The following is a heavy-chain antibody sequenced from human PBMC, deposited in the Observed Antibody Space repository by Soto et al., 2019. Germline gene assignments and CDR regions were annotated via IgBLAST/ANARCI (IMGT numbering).Heavy chain of an antibody. Sequence: ASVKVSCKAFGYTFSSYGISWVRQAPGQGLEWMGWISAYNGNTNYAQKFQGRVTMTTDTSTSTAYMELRSLTSDDTAVYYCARDLIAVRPGWFDPWGQGTLVTVSS. CDR2: ISAYNGNT. CDR3: ARDLIAVRPGWFDP. V-gene: IGHV1-18*01. D-gene: IGHD6-6*01. CDR1: GYTFSSYG. J-gene: IGHJ5*02.